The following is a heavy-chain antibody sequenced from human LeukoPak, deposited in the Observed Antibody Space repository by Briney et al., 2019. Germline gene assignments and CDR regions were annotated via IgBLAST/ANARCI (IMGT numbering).Heavy chain of an antibody. CDR3: ARSGYSSDVDV. J-gene: IGHJ6*02. CDR1: GFTFSTYW. V-gene: IGHV3-7*02. CDR2: INQDGSEK. Sequence: GGSLRLSCTASGFTFSTYWMTWVRQAPGKGLEWVANINQDGSEKNYVDSVKGRFTISRDNAKNSLYLQMNSLRAEDTAVYYCARSGYSSDVDVWGQGTTVTVSS. D-gene: IGHD3-22*01.